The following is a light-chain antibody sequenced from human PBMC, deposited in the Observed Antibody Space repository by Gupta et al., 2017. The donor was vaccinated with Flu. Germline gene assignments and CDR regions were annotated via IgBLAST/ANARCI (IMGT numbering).Light chain of an antibody. CDR3: QQYGNSPLYS. CDR1: KSVSSSS. Sequence: IVLTQSPDTLSLSPGERATLSCRASKSVSSSSLAWFQQKPGQSPRLLIYATSTMATGIPDRFSGSGSGTDFTLTISRLEPEDFAIFYCQQYGNSPLYSFGQGTRLEIK. J-gene: IGKJ2*03. CDR2: ATS. V-gene: IGKV3-20*01.